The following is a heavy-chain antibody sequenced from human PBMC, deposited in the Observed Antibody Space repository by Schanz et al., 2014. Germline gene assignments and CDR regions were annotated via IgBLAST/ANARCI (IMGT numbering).Heavy chain of an antibody. CDR2: INSRSNFI. CDR1: GFTFSIYG. V-gene: IGHV3-21*01. J-gene: IGHJ3*02. Sequence: VQLVESGGGVVQPGRSLRLSCAASGFTFSIYGMSWVRQAPGKGLEWVSSINSRSNFIYYADSVKGRFTISRDNAKNSLYLQMNSLRAEDTAVYYCAGAVATIRADSFDIWGQGTMXAVSS. D-gene: IGHD5-12*01. CDR3: AGAVATIRADSFDI.